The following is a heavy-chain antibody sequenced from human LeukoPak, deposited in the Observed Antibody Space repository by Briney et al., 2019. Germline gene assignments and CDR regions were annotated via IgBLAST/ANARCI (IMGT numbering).Heavy chain of an antibody. CDR1: GFTFRNYA. D-gene: IGHD4-23*01. V-gene: IGHV3-23*01. J-gene: IGHJ4*02. CDR3: AKGDYGGDFRYFDY. CDR2: ISGGGGGA. Sequence: GGSLRLSCAASGFTFRNYAMSWVRQAPGKGLEWVSVISGGGGGAYYADSLKGRFTISRDNAKNTLYLQMSSLRAEDTAVYYCAKGDYGGDFRYFDYWGQGTLVTVSS.